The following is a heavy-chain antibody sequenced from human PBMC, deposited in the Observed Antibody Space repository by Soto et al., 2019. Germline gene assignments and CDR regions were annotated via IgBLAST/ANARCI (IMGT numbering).Heavy chain of an antibody. V-gene: IGHV1-18*01. CDR3: AREGLVHSLEGTGLWDY. J-gene: IGHJ4*02. Sequence: QVQLVQSGAEVKKPGASVKVSCKASGYTFTSYGISWVRQAPGQGLEWMGWISAYNGNTNYAQKLQGRVTMTTDTSXSXXYMELRSLRSDDTAVYYCAREGLVHSLEGTGLWDYWGQGTLVTVSS. D-gene: IGHD6-19*01. CDR1: GYTFTSYG. CDR2: ISAYNGNT.